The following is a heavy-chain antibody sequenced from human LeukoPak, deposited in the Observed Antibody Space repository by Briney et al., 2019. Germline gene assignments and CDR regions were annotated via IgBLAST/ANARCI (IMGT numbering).Heavy chain of an antibody. Sequence: PGGSLRLSCAAFGFTFSDYYMSWIRQAPGKGLEWLSYINIGGTNTHYADSVKGRFTISRDNAKKSLYLEMNNLRAEDTAVYYCATDGAGFDTWGQGVLVTVSS. J-gene: IGHJ5*02. CDR3: ATDGAGFDT. CDR2: INIGGTNT. CDR1: GFTFSDYY. V-gene: IGHV3-11*01.